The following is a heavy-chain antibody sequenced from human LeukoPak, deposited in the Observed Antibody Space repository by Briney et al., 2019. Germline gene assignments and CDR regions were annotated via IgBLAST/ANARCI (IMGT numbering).Heavy chain of an antibody. V-gene: IGHV3-23*01. CDR1: GFTFSSYA. CDR2: ISGSGGST. Sequence: PGGSLRLSCAASGFTFSSYAMSWVRQAPGKGLEWVSAISGSGGSTYYADSVKGRFTISRDNSKNTLYLQMNSLRAEDTAVYYCAKDWGTEATAMLPYYYYYMDVWGKGTTVTVSS. J-gene: IGHJ6*03. CDR3: AKDWGTEATAMLPYYYYYMDV. D-gene: IGHD5-18*01.